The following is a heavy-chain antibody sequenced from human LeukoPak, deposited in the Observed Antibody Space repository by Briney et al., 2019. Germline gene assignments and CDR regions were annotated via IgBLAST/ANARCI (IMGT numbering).Heavy chain of an antibody. Sequence: SETLSLTCTVSGGSISSGGYYWSWIRQHPEKGLEWIGYFFYRGSTYYNPSLKSRLTISVDTSKNQFSLKLSSVTAADTAVYYCARDSSGYPDAFDIWGQGTMVTVSS. CDR2: FFYRGST. D-gene: IGHD3-22*01. J-gene: IGHJ3*02. CDR3: ARDSSGYPDAFDI. V-gene: IGHV4-31*03. CDR1: GGSISSGGYY.